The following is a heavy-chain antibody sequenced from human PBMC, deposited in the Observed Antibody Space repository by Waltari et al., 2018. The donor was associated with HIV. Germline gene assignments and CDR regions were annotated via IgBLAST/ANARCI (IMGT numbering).Heavy chain of an antibody. V-gene: IGHV4-31*11. CDR2: IYYSGST. J-gene: IGHJ3*02. Sequence: QVQLQESGPGLVKPSQTLSLTGAVSGGPISSGGYYWSWNRQHPGKGLEWIWYIYYSGSTYYNPSLKSRVTISVDTSKNQFSLKLSSVTAADTAVYYCASGTMIGAGGAFDIWGQGTMVTVSS. CDR3: ASGTMIGAGGAFDI. CDR1: GGPISSGGYY. D-gene: IGHD3-22*01.